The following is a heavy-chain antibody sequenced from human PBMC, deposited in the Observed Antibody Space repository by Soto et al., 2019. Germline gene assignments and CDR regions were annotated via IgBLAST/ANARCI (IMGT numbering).Heavy chain of an antibody. CDR3: ARGNDYGDYGGETNFDY. CDR1: GFTFSSYA. J-gene: IGHJ4*02. CDR2: ISYDGSNK. D-gene: IGHD4-17*01. V-gene: IGHV3-30-3*01. Sequence: GSLRLSCAASGFTFSSYAMHWVRQAQGKGLEGVAVISYDGSNKYYAYSVKGRFTISRDNSKNTLYLQMNSLRAEDTAVYYCARGNDYGDYGGETNFDYWGQGTLVTVSS.